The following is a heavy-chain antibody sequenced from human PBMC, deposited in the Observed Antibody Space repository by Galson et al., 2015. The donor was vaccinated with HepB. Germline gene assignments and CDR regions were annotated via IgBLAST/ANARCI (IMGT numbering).Heavy chain of an antibody. CDR2: ISSSDGTI. D-gene: IGHD3-3*01. CDR3: ATAATLGYWYLDL. V-gene: IGHV3-48*02. CDR1: GLAFGNYN. J-gene: IGHJ2*01. Sequence: SLRLSCAASGLAFGNYNMNWVRQAPGKGLEWISHISSSDGTIYYSDSAKGRFIISRDNDRNSLYLQLNSLRDDDTAIYYCATAATLGYWYLDLWGRGTLVTVSS.